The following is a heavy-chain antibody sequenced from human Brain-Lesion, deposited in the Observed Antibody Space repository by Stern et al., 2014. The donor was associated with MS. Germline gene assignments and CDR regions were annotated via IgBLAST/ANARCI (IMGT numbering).Heavy chain of an antibody. CDR3: ARGRVVPGFQYYATDV. CDR2: IFNSGST. J-gene: IGHJ6*02. V-gene: IGHV4-61*02. CDR1: GGSISSGGYY. D-gene: IGHD2-2*01. Sequence: MQLVESGPGLVKPSQTLSLSCTVSGGSISSGGYYWSWIRQPAGKGLEWIGRIFNSGSTSYKPSLKSRVTISIETSQDPLSLRLNSMTAADTAVYYCARGRVVPGFQYYATDVWGQGTTVIVSS.